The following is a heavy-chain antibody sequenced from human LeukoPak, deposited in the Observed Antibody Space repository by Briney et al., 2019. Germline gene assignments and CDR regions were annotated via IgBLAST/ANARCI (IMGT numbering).Heavy chain of an antibody. CDR2: ISSYNGHT. CDR1: GYTLTKYG. D-gene: IGHD3-16*01. V-gene: IGHV1-18*01. J-gene: IGHJ4*02. Sequence: GASVKVSCKASGYTLTKYGISWVRQAPGQGLEWVGWISSYNGHTNYAQKLQGRVTVTTDTSTSTAYMELRSLRSDDTAVYYCAREGDGVKMDYWGQGTLVTVSS. CDR3: AREGDGVKMDY.